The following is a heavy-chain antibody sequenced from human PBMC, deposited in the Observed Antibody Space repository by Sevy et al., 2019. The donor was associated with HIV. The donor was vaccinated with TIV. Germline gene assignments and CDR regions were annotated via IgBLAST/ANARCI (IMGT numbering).Heavy chain of an antibody. CDR2: FSFGCGRI. CDR3: AREGCTKPHDY. Sequence: GGSLRLSCEASGFTFSKYSMSWVRQAPGKGLEWVSTFSFGCGRINYADSVKGRFTISRDDSKNTLYLQMNTLRAEDTAVYYCAREGCTKPHDYWGQGTLVTVSS. CDR1: GFTFSKYS. J-gene: IGHJ4*02. D-gene: IGHD2-8*01. V-gene: IGHV3-23*01.